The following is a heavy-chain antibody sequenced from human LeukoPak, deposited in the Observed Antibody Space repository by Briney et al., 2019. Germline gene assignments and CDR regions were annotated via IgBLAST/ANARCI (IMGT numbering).Heavy chain of an antibody. Sequence: GGSLRLSCAASGFTFSSHWMHWVRQAPGKGLVWVSRINGDGSNTTYADSVKGRFTISRDNAKNTLYLQMNSLRAEDTAVYYCARRDRWGQGTLVTVSS. CDR2: INGDGSNT. V-gene: IGHV3-74*03. J-gene: IGHJ5*02. CDR3: ARRDR. CDR1: GFTFSSHW.